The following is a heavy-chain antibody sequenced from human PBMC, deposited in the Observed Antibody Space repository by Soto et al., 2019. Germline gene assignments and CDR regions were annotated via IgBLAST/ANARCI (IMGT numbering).Heavy chain of an antibody. V-gene: IGHV1-18*01. CDR2: ISAYNGNT. Sequence: GASVKVSCKASGYTFTSYGISWVRQAPGQGLEWMGWISAYNGNTNYAQKLQGRVTMTTDTSTSTAYMELRSLRSDDTAVYFCARRGFYFGNSAFYYLFDHWGQRSLDTGSS. CDR3: ARRGFYFGNSAFYYLFDH. CDR1: GYTFTSYG. J-gene: IGHJ5*02. D-gene: IGHD3-22*01.